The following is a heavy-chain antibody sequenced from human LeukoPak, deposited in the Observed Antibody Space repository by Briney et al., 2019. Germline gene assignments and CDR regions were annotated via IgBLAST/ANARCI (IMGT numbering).Heavy chain of an antibody. J-gene: IGHJ4*02. D-gene: IGHD3-9*01. CDR1: GFTFSTYG. CDR2: IWYDGTIA. Sequence: PGGSLRLSCAASGFTFSTYGFHWVRQAPGKGLDWVAVIWYDGTIAYYGDSVKGRFTVSKDNSKNTLYLQTNSLRAEDTAVYYCARDWALTGFDYWGQGTLVTVSS. CDR3: ARDWALTGFDY. V-gene: IGHV3-33*01.